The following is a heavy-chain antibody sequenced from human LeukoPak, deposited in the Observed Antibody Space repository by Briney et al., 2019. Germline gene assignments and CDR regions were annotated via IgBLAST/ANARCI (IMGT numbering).Heavy chain of an antibody. CDR2: ISYDGSNK. CDR3: AREGGISDY. Sequence: PGGSLKLSCAASGFTFSSYAMHWVRQAPGKGLEWVAVISYDGSNKYYADSVKGRFTISRDNSKNTLYLQMNSLRAEDTAVYYCAREGGISDYWGQGTLVTVSS. J-gene: IGHJ4*02. CDR1: GFTFSSYA. V-gene: IGHV3-30-3*01. D-gene: IGHD3-10*01.